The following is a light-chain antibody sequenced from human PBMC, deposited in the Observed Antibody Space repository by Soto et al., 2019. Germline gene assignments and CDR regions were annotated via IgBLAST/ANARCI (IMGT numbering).Light chain of an antibody. V-gene: IGKV3-15*01. CDR3: QQYNESPPLT. CDR1: QSVSSN. J-gene: IGKJ4*01. Sequence: EIVMTQSPATLSVSPGERATLSCRASQSVSSNLAWYQQKPGQAPRLLIYGASTRATGIPARFSGSGSGTEVTLSISSLQSEDFAVYYCQQYNESPPLTFGGGTKVEI. CDR2: GAS.